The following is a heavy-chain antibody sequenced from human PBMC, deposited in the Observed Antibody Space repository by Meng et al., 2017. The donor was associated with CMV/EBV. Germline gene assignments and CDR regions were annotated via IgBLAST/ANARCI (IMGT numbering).Heavy chain of an antibody. Sequence: GGSLRLSCAASGFTFSRYWMTWVRKAPGKGLEWVVNINQDGTKIYYVDSVKGRFTVSRDNARNSVYLQLNSLTVEDTAVYYCARIGYTSSSLDYWGRGVLVTVSS. D-gene: IGHD5-18*01. V-gene: IGHV3-7*01. J-gene: IGHJ4*02. CDR3: ARIGYTSSSLDY. CDR1: GFTFSRYW. CDR2: INQDGTKI.